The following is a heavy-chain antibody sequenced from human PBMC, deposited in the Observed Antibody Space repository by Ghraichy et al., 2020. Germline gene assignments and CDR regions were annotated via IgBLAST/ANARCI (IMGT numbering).Heavy chain of an antibody. CDR1: GDSVSSNSAA. J-gene: IGHJ4*02. D-gene: IGHD3-22*01. CDR2: TYYRSKWSN. Sequence: SQTLSLTCAISGDSVSSNSAAWDWIRQSPSRGLEWLGRTYYRSKWSNVYAVSVKSRITINPDTSKNQFSLQLNSVTPEDTAVYFCARAKFYPSSGLARVFDFWGQGTLVTVSS. V-gene: IGHV6-1*01. CDR3: ARAKFYPSSGLARVFDF.